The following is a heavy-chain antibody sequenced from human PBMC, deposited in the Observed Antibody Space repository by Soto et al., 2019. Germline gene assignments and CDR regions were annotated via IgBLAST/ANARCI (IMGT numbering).Heavy chain of an antibody. CDR2: LSGDNGDI. CDR1: DYTFNSYG. V-gene: IGHV1-18*01. CDR3: AGSRGFGFDF. J-gene: IGHJ4*02. Sequence: QVQLVQSGDELKKPGASVKVSCKASDYTFNSYGISWVRKAPGQGLEWMGWLSGDNGDIKYAQKVQGRVTMTTDISTSTFYMELRSLSSDDTAVYFCAGSRGFGFDFWGQGTLVTVSS. D-gene: IGHD2-15*01.